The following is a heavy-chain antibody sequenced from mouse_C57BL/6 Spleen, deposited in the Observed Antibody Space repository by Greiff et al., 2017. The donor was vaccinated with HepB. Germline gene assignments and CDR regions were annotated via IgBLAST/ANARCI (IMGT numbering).Heavy chain of an antibody. D-gene: IGHD2-4*01. CDR1: GYSITSGYY. CDR2: ISYDGSN. Sequence: EVKLQESGPGLVKPSQSLSLTCSVTGYSITSGYYWNWIRQFPGNKLEWMGYISYDGSNNYNPSLKNRISITRDTSKNQFFLKLNSVTTEDTATYYCARGRVYDYDEFAYWGQGTLVTVSA. J-gene: IGHJ3*01. CDR3: ARGRVYDYDEFAY. V-gene: IGHV3-6*01.